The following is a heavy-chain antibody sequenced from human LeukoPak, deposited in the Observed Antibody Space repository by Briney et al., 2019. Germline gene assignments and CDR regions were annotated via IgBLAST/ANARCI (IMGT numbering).Heavy chain of an antibody. D-gene: IGHD6-25*01. Sequence: PGGSLSLSCAASEFTFSSYEMNWVRQAPGKGLEWVSYISSRGSTIYYADSVKGRFTISRDNAKNSLYLQMNSLRAEDTAVYYCARVRRFTDYFDYWGQGTLVTVSS. V-gene: IGHV3-48*03. CDR2: ISSRGSTI. CDR3: ARVRRFTDYFDY. J-gene: IGHJ4*02. CDR1: EFTFSSYE.